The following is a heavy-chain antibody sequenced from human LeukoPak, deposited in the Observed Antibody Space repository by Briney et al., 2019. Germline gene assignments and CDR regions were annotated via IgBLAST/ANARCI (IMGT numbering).Heavy chain of an antibody. J-gene: IGHJ4*02. CDR3: AHPSTPDYGGLDY. V-gene: IGHV3-23*01. D-gene: IGHD4-17*01. CDR1: GFTFRLYV. CDR2: ITGSGGSI. Sequence: GGSLRLSCVASGFTFRLYVMTWVRQAPGKGLEWVSAITGSGGSIYYADFVRGRFTISRDNSKNTLYLQMSSLRAEDTAIYYCAHPSTPDYGGLDYWGQGTLVTVSS.